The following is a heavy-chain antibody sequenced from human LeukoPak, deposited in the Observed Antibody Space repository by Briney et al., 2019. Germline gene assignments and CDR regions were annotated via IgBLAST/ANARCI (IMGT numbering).Heavy chain of an antibody. Sequence: SETLSLTCTVSGYSISSGYFWGWIRQPPGKGLEWIGTIYHSGSTYYNPSLKSRVTISLDTSKNQFSLKLSSVTAADTAVYYCARDRGTGSGRYYYYYMDVWGKGTTVTISS. CDR2: IYHSGST. CDR1: GYSISSGYF. D-gene: IGHD3-10*01. J-gene: IGHJ6*03. CDR3: ARDRGTGSGRYYYYYMDV. V-gene: IGHV4-38-2*02.